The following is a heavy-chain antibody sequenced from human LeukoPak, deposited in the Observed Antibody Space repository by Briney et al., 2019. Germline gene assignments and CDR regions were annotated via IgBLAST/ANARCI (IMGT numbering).Heavy chain of an antibody. CDR3: ATESQLDY. CDR2: ISGSGGST. V-gene: IGHV3-23*01. J-gene: IGHJ4*02. Sequence: GGSLRLSCAASGVTFSSDAMSWVRQAPGKGLEWVSAISGSGGSTYYADSVKGRFTISRDNSKNTLSLQMNSLRAEATAVYYCATESQLDYWGQGTMVTVSS. CDR1: GVTFSSDA.